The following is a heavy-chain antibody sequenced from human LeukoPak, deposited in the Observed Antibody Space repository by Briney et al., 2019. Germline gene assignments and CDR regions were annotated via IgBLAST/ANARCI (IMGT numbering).Heavy chain of an antibody. V-gene: IGHV3-21*01. Sequence: GGSLRLSCAASGFTFSSYSMNWVRQAPGKGLEWVSSISSSSSYIYYADSVKGRFTISRDNAKNSLYLQMNSLRAEDTAVYYCARRHVVYSSSSDPYYFDYWGQGILVTVSS. D-gene: IGHD6-6*01. CDR2: ISSSSSYI. CDR3: ARRHVVYSSSSDPYYFDY. J-gene: IGHJ4*02. CDR1: GFTFSSYS.